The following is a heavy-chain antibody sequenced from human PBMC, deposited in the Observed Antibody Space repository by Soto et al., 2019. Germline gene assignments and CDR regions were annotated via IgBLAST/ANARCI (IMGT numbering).Heavy chain of an antibody. Sequence: GGSLRLSCAASGFTVSSNYMSWVRQAPGKGLEWVSVIYSGGSTYYADSVKGRFTISRDNSKNTLYLQMNSLRVEDTAVYYCARGKRVGSSSWYYFDYWGQGTLVTVSS. CDR3: ARGKRVGSSSWYYFDY. D-gene: IGHD6-13*01. CDR1: GFTVSSNY. J-gene: IGHJ4*02. CDR2: IYSGGST. V-gene: IGHV3-53*01.